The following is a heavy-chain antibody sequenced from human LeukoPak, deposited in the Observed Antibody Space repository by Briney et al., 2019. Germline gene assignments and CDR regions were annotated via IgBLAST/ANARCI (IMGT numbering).Heavy chain of an antibody. D-gene: IGHD5-18*01. CDR2: IYYSGST. V-gene: IGHV4-59*01. CDR3: ARAVSEYTYGTRFDY. CDR1: GGSISSYY. J-gene: IGHJ4*02. Sequence: SETLSLTCTVSGGSISSYYWSWIRQPPGKGLEWIGYIYYSGSTNYNPSLKSRVTISVDTSKTQFSLNLNSVTAADTAVYYCARAVSEYTYGTRFDYWGQGTLVTVSS.